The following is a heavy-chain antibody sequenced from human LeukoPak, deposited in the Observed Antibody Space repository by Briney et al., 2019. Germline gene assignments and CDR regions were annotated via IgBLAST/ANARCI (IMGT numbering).Heavy chain of an antibody. D-gene: IGHD4-23*01. Sequence: GGSLRLSCAASGFTFSSYEMNWVRQAPGKGLEWVSYISSSGSTIYYADSVKGRFTISRDNAKNTLYLQMNSLTAEDTAVYYCARDIDYGGNSDLDYWGQGTLVTVSS. CDR3: ARDIDYGGNSDLDY. J-gene: IGHJ4*02. V-gene: IGHV3-48*03. CDR1: GFTFSSYE. CDR2: ISSSGSTI.